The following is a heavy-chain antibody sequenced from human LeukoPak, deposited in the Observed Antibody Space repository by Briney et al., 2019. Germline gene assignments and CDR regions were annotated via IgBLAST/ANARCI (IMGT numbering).Heavy chain of an antibody. CDR3: ARAGGSYNYFDY. CDR2: IIPIFGTA. Sequence: SVKVSCKASGGTFSSYAISWVRQAPGQGLEWMGGIIPIFGTANYAQRFQGRVTITTDESTSTAYMELSSLRSEDTAVYYCARAGGSYNYFDYWGQGTLVTVSS. CDR1: GGTFSSYA. J-gene: IGHJ4*02. D-gene: IGHD1-26*01. V-gene: IGHV1-69*05.